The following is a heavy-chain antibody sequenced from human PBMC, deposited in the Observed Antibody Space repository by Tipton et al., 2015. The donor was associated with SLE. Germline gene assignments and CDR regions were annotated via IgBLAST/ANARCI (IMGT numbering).Heavy chain of an antibody. CDR2: IYYSGST. CDR3: AREADSGSYRPIDY. CDR1: GGSISSSSYY. Sequence: TLSLTCTVSGGSISSSSYYWGRIRQPPGKGLEWIGSIYYSGSTYYNPSLKSRVTISVDTSKNQFSLKLSSVTAADTAVYYCAREADSGSYRPIDYWGQGTLVTVSS. J-gene: IGHJ4*02. D-gene: IGHD1-26*01. V-gene: IGHV4-39*07.